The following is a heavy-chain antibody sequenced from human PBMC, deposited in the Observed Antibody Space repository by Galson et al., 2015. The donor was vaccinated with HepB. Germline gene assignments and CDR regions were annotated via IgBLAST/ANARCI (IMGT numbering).Heavy chain of an antibody. J-gene: IGHJ4*02. Sequence: SLRLSCAASGFTFSSYAMHWVRQAPGKGLEWVAVISYDGSNKYYADSVKGRFTISRDNSKNTLYLQMNSLRAEDTAVYYCARDSGRSYIHLWLPTYWGQGTLVTVSS. CDR3: ARDSGRSYIHLWLPTY. V-gene: IGHV3-30*04. CDR2: ISYDGSNK. D-gene: IGHD2-21*01. CDR1: GFTFSSYA.